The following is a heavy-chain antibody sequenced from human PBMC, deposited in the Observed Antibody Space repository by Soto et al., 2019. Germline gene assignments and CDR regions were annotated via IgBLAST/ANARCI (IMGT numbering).Heavy chain of an antibody. V-gene: IGHV1-69*06. CDR2: IIPIFGTA. CDR3: ARPDSSGYPPDS. D-gene: IGHD3-22*01. J-gene: IGHJ4*02. CDR1: GGTFSSYA. Sequence: GASVKVSCKASGGTFSSYAISWVRQAPGQGLEWMGGIIPIFGTANYAQKFQGRVTITADKSTSTAYMELSSLRSEDTAMYYCARPDSSGYPPDSWGQGTLVTVSS.